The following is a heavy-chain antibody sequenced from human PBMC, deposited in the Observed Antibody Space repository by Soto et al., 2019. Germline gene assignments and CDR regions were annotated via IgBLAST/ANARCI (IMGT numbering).Heavy chain of an antibody. J-gene: IGHJ6*02. CDR3: AREDRDRETGLVPAAIDGMDV. CDR2: IIPIFGIA. Sequence: QVQLVQSGAEVKKSGSSVKVSCKASGGTFSRYSITWVRQAPGHGLEWIGRIIPIFGIASYAQKFQGRVTITADESTSTAYMELSSLRSDDTAVYYCAREDRDRETGLVPAAIDGMDVWGQGTTVTVSS. CDR1: GGTFSRYS. V-gene: IGHV1-69*08. D-gene: IGHD2-2*01.